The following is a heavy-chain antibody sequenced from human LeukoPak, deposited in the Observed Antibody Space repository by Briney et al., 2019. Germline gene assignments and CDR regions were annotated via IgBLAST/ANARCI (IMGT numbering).Heavy chain of an antibody. CDR2: ISAYNGNT. Sequence: ASVKVSCKTSGFTFTSFGISWVRQAPGQGLEWMGWISAYNGNTNYAQKLQGRVTMTTDTSTSTASMELRSLRSDDTAVYYCARDQEQQLVRTNWFDPWGQGTLVTVSS. J-gene: IGHJ5*02. CDR3: ARDQEQQLVRTNWFDP. V-gene: IGHV1-18*01. CDR1: GFTFTSFG. D-gene: IGHD6-6*01.